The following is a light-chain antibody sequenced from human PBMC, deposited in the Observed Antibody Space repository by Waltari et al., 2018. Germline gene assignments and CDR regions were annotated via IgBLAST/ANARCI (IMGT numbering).Light chain of an antibody. J-gene: IGLJ1*01. Sequence: QSALTQPASMSGSPGPSITIPCTGPSTDLGTYNFVTWYQPHPGKAPKLLMYEVRKRPSGISDRFSGSMSGSTASLTISRLQAEDEAEYYCCSFAGNSYVFGTGTKVTVL. V-gene: IGLV2-23*02. CDR1: STDLGTYNF. CDR3: CSFAGNSYV. CDR2: EVR.